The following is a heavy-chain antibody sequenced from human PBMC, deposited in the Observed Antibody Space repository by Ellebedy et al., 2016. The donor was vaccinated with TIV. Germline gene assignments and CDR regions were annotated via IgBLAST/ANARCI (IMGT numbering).Heavy chain of an antibody. CDR2: MYFSGNS. V-gene: IGHV4-59*01. D-gene: IGHD3-10*01. CDR3: ASGRGLIDY. J-gene: IGHJ4*02. Sequence: MPSETLSLTCTVSGGSISGFYWSWIRQSPGKGLEWIGYMYFSGNSNYNPSLKSLATISVDMSKNQFSLKLDSVSAADTGVYFCASGRGLIDYWGQGLLVTVSS. CDR1: GGSISGFY.